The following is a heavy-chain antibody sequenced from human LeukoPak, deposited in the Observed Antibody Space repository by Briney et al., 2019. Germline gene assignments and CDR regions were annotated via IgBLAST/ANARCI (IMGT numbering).Heavy chain of an antibody. Sequence: ASVKVSCKASGYTFTSYGISWVRQAPGQGLEWMGWINTNTGNPTYAQGFTGRFVFSLDTSVSTAYLQISSLKAEDTAVYYCARDATMGYSYGYWYWGQGTLVTVSS. CDR1: GYTFTSYG. D-gene: IGHD5-18*01. CDR2: INTNTGNP. J-gene: IGHJ4*02. V-gene: IGHV7-4-1*02. CDR3: ARDATMGYSYGYWY.